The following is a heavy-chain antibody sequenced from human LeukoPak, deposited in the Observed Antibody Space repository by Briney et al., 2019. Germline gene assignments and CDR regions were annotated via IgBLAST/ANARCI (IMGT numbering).Heavy chain of an antibody. V-gene: IGHV3-11*01. J-gene: IGHJ6*02. Sequence: GTLSLTCAVSGGSISSSNWWSWIRQAPGKGLEWVSYISSSGSTIYYADSVKGRFTISRDNAKNSLYLQMNSLRAEDTAVYYCARVSSIQLWFGMDVWGQGTTVTVSS. CDR3: ARVSSIQLWFGMDV. CDR2: ISSSGSTI. D-gene: IGHD5-18*01. CDR1: GGSISSSNW.